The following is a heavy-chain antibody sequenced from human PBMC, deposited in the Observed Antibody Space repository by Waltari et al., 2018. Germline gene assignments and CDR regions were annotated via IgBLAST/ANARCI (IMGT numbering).Heavy chain of an antibody. CDR1: GYSISSGYY. CDR2: IYHSGST. J-gene: IGHJ6*03. D-gene: IGHD2-8*02. V-gene: IGHV4-38-2*01. Sequence: GQLQESGPGLVKPSETLSLTCAVSGYSISSGYYWGGIRQPPGKGLEWDGSIYHSGSTYYNPSLKSRVTITVDTSKNQFSLKLSSVTAADTAVYYCARHTGWGYYMDVWGKGTTVTVSS. CDR3: ARHTGWGYYMDV.